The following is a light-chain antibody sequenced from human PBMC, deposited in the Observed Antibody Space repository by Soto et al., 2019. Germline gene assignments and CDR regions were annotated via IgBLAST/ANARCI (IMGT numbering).Light chain of an antibody. V-gene: IGLV2-8*01. CDR2: EVA. CDR1: SSDVGGYNY. J-gene: IGLJ3*02. Sequence: QSALTQPPSASGSPGQSVTISCTGTSSDVGGYNYVAWYQQYAGKAPKLMIYEVAKRPSGVPDRFSGSKSGNTASLTVSELQTEDEANYYCSSYAASNTWVFGGGTKLTVL. CDR3: SSYAASNTWV.